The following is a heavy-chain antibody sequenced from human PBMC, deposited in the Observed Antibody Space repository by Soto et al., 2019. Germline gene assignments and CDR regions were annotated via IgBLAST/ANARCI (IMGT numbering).Heavy chain of an antibody. Sequence: GGSLRLSCAAFGFTFSDSAMHWVRQASGEGLEWVGRIRSKTNDYATRYAASVKGRFTISRDDSKNTAYLQMNNVRAEDTAVYYCTRPDSAPYCGGDCYLYSWFDSWGQGA. CDR2: IRSKTNDYAT. CDR3: TRPDSAPYCGGDCYLYSWFDS. V-gene: IGHV3-73*01. J-gene: IGHJ5*01. CDR1: GFTFSDSA. D-gene: IGHD2-21*02.